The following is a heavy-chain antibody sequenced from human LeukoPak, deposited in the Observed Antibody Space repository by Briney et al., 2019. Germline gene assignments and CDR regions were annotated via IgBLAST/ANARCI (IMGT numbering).Heavy chain of an antibody. CDR3: AKGAGYSSNWNFDY. Sequence: GGSLRLSCAASGFTFSSYWMSWVRQAPGKGLEWVANIKQDGSEKYYVDSVKGRFTISRDNAKNSLYLQMNSLRAEDTAVYYCAKGAGYSSNWNFDYWGQGTLVTVSS. D-gene: IGHD6-13*01. J-gene: IGHJ4*02. CDR1: GFTFSSYW. V-gene: IGHV3-7*01. CDR2: IKQDGSEK.